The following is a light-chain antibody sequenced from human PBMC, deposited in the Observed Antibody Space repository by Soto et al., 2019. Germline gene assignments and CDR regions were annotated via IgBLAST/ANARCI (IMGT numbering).Light chain of an antibody. Sequence: IVLTQSPGTLSLSPGERATLSCRASQSVINSYLAWYQQKPGQAPRLLMYGASTRATGIPDRFTGSGSGTDFTLTISRLEPEDFAVYYCQQYGSSPNTFGQGTKVEIK. CDR1: QSVINSY. CDR2: GAS. CDR3: QQYGSSPNT. V-gene: IGKV3-20*01. J-gene: IGKJ1*01.